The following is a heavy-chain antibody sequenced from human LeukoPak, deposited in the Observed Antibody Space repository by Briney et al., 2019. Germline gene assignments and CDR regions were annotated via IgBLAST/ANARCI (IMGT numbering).Heavy chain of an antibody. CDR2: ISYDGSNK. V-gene: IGHV3-30*18. D-gene: IGHD5-18*01. CDR1: GFTFSSYG. CDR3: AKNGGYFYGYRYYFDY. Sequence: GGSLTLSCAASGFTFSSYGIHWVRQAPGKGLEGVAVISYDGSNKYYADSVKGRFTISRDNSKNTLYLQMNSLRAEDTAVYYCAKNGGYFYGYRYYFDYWGQGTLVSVSS. J-gene: IGHJ4*02.